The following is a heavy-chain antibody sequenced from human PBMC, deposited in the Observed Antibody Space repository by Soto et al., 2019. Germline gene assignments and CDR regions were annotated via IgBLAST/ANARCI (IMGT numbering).Heavy chain of an antibody. CDR1: GGSITSGDYY. Sequence: QVQLQESGPGLVKPSQTLSLTCAVSGGSITSGDYYWGWIRQPPGKGLEWITYIYYSGSTYYNPSLKSRVTISVDTSKNQFSLNLSSVTAADTAVYYCDRVMYDILTGYYAHDCWGQGTLVTVSS. D-gene: IGHD3-9*01. CDR2: IYYSGST. V-gene: IGHV4-30-4*01. CDR3: DRVMYDILTGYYAHDC. J-gene: IGHJ4*02.